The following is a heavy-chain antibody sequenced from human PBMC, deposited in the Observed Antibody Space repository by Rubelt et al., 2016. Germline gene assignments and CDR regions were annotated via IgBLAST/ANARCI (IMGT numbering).Heavy chain of an antibody. J-gene: IGHJ5*02. Sequence: QVQLQESGPGLVKPSGTLSLTCAVSGGSFSGYYWSWIRQPPGKGLEWIGEINHSGGTNYNPSLKSRGTISVDTSKNQFSLKLSSVTAADTAVYYCARRGGVTTNKRRFDPWGQGTLVTVSS. D-gene: IGHD4-17*01. CDR2: INHSGGT. V-gene: IGHV4-34*01. CDR3: ARRGGVTTNKRRFDP. CDR1: GGSFSGYY.